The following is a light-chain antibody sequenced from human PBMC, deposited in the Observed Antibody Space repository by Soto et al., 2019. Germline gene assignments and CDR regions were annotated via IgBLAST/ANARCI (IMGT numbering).Light chain of an antibody. V-gene: IGLV2-8*01. CDR3: SSYAGSNNLI. Sequence: QSALTQPPSASGSPGQSVTISCSGTSNDVGGYNYVSWYQHHPGKAPRLMIYEVSKRPSGVPNRFSGSKSDNTASLTVSGLQPEDEADYYCSSYAGSNNLIFGGGTKLTVL. J-gene: IGLJ2*01. CDR1: SNDVGGYNY. CDR2: EVS.